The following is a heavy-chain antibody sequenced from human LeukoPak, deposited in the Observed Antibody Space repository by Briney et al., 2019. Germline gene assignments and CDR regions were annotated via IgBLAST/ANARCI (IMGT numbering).Heavy chain of an antibody. V-gene: IGHV3-43*02. J-gene: IGHJ6*02. D-gene: IGHD3-9*01. CDR3: AKDMLYDILTKMSYYGMDV. CDR2: ISGDGGST. Sequence: PGGSLRLSCAASGFTFDDYAMHWVRQAPGKGLEWVSLISGDGGSTYYADSVKGRFTISRDNSKNSLYLQMNSPRTEDTALYYCAKDMLYDILTKMSYYGMDVWGQGTTVTVS. CDR1: GFTFDDYA.